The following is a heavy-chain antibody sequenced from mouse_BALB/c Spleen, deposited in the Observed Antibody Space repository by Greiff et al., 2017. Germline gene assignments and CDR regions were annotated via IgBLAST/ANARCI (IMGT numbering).Heavy chain of an antibody. J-gene: IGHJ4*01. D-gene: IGHD2-14*01. CDR1: GYTFTSYW. Sequence: VQVVESGAELAKPGASVKMSCKASGYTFTSYWMHWVKQRPGQGLEWIGYINPSTGYTEYNQKFKDKATLTADKSSSTAYMQLSSLTSEDSAVYYCASGYYRYDGGYYAMDYWGQGTSVTVSS. CDR2: INPSTGYT. V-gene: IGHV1-7*01. CDR3: ASGYYRYDGGYYAMDY.